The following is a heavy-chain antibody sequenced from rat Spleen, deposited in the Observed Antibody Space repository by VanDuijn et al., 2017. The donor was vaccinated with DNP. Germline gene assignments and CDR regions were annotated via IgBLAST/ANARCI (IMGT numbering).Heavy chain of an antibody. CDR3: ARCYNSGYYFDY. CDR2: IRYDGGTT. CDR1: GFTFSDYY. J-gene: IGHJ2*01. Sequence: EVQLVESGGGLVQPGRSLKLSCAASGFTFSDYYMAWVRQAPTKGLEWVAYIRYDGGTTYYGDSVKGRFTISRDNAKSTLYLQMNSLNSEDMATYYCARCYNSGYYFDYWGQGVMGTVSS. D-gene: IGHD4-3*01. V-gene: IGHV5-22*01.